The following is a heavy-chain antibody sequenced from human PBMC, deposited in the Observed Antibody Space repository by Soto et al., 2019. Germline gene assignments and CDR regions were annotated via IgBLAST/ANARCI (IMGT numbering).Heavy chain of an antibody. D-gene: IGHD6-13*01. CDR1: GFTFSTYA. Sequence: GSLRLSCAASGFTFSTYAMSWVRQAPGKGLEWVSAISGNGRSTYYADSVKGRFTISRDNSKNTLYLQMSSLRAEDTAVYYCARRQISPPTRGAASARGAMDVWGQGTTVTVSS. CDR2: ISGNGRST. J-gene: IGHJ6*02. V-gene: IGHV3-23*01. CDR3: ARRQISPPTRGAASARGAMDV.